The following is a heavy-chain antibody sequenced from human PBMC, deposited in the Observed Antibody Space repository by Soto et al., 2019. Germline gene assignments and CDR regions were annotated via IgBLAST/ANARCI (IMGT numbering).Heavy chain of an antibody. V-gene: IGHV3-64*01. CDR1: GFTFSSYA. Sequence: EVQLVESGGGLVQPGGSLRLSCAASGFTFSSYAMHWVRLAPGKGLEYVSAISSHGGSTYYANSVKGRFTISRDNSKNTLYLQMGCLRAEDMAVYYCATRAATLSQGAFDIWGQGAMVTVSS. D-gene: IGHD2-15*01. CDR2: ISSHGGST. J-gene: IGHJ3*02. CDR3: ATRAATLSQGAFDI.